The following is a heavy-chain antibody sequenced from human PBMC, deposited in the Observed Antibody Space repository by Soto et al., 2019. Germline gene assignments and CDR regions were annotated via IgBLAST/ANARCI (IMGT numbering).Heavy chain of an antibody. CDR3: ARCGSYYDILTGPHDAFDI. V-gene: IGHV1-18*01. J-gene: IGHJ3*02. CDR2: ISAYNGNT. Sequence: ASVQVSCKASGYTFTSYGISWVRQAPGQGLEWMGWISAYNGNTNYAQKLQGRVTMTTDTSTSTAYMELRSLRSDDTAVYYCARCGSYYDILTGPHDAFDIWGQGTMVTVS. CDR1: GYTFTSYG. D-gene: IGHD3-9*01.